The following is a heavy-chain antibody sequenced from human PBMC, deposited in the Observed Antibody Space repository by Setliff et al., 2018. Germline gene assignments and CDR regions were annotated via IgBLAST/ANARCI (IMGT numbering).Heavy chain of an antibody. V-gene: IGHV4-4*02. Sequence: SETLSLTCGVSGASINSLTWWSWVRQPPGKGLEWIGEIYHDGNPIYNPSAVHYTPSLKSRVNISVDKSKNQFSLKLSSVTAADTAVYYCARMSGFLYIDVWGKGTTVTVSS. J-gene: IGHJ6*03. CDR1: GASINSLTW. D-gene: IGHD3-3*01. CDR3: ARMSGFLYIDV. CDR2: IYHDGNP.